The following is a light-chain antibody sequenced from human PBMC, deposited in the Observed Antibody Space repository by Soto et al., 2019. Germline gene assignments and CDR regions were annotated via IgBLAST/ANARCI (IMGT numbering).Light chain of an antibody. Sequence: EIVMTQSPATLSVSPGETATLSCRASQSVSYNLAWYQQKPGQGPRLLIYGAFTRATGIPARFSGSGSGTDLTLTISSLQSEDFAVHYGQQYKNWPPLTFGGGTKVEIK. CDR3: QQYKNWPPLT. J-gene: IGKJ4*01. V-gene: IGKV3-15*01. CDR1: QSVSYN. CDR2: GAF.